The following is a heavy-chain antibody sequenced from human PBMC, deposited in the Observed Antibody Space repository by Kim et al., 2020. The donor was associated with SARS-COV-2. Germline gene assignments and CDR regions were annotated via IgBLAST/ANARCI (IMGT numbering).Heavy chain of an antibody. Sequence: GGSLRLSCAASGFTFSSYGMHWVRQAPGKGLEWVAVISYDGSNKYYADSVKGRFTISRYNSKNTLYLQMNSLRAEDTAVYYCAKDGRYYDILTGYYPSTYYYYYGMDVWGQGTTVTVSS. CDR2: ISYDGSNK. CDR3: AKDGRYYDILTGYYPSTYYYYYGMDV. J-gene: IGHJ6*02. D-gene: IGHD3-9*01. CDR1: GFTFSSYG. V-gene: IGHV3-30*18.